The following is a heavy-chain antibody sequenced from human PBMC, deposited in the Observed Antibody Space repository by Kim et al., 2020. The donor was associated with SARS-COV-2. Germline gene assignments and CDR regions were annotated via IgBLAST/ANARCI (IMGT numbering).Heavy chain of an antibody. J-gene: IGHJ3*02. V-gene: IGHV3-21*01. CDR3: ARDGTYYYDSSGAFDI. D-gene: IGHD3-22*01. Sequence: GGSLRLSCAASGFTFSSYSMNWVRQAPGKGLEWVSSISSSSSYIYYADSVKGRFTISRDNAKNSLYLQMNSLRAEDTAVYYCARDGTYYYDSSGAFDIWGQGTMVTVSS. CDR1: GFTFSSYS. CDR2: ISSSSSYI.